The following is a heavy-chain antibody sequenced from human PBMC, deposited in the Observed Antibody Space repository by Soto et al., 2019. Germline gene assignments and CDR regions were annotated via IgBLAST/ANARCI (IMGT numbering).Heavy chain of an antibody. V-gene: IGHV3-33*01. J-gene: IGHJ4*02. D-gene: IGHD2-21*01. CDR3: ARGLHSLFDY. CDR1: GFTFSSYG. Sequence: SLRLSCAAYGFTFSSYGMHWVRQAPGKGLEWVAVIWYDGNNKYYADSVKGRFTISRDNSNNTLYVQMTSLRAEDTAVYYCARGLHSLFDYWGQGTLVTVSS. CDR2: IWYDGNNK.